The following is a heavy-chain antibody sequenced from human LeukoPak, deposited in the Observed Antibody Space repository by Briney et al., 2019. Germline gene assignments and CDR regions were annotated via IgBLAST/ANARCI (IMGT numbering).Heavy chain of an antibody. CDR1: GYTFTSYG. V-gene: IGHV1-18*01. CDR2: ISGYNGNT. CDR3: ARSGSYYEADTFDI. Sequence: GASVKVSCKASGYTFTSYGISWVRQAPGQGVEWMGWISGYNGNTNYAQKLQGRVTMTTDTSTSTAYMELRSLRSDDTAVYYCARSGSYYEADTFDIWGQGTMVTVSS. D-gene: IGHD1-26*01. J-gene: IGHJ3*02.